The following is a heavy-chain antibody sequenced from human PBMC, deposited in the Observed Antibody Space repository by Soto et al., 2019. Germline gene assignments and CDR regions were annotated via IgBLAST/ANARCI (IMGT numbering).Heavy chain of an antibody. D-gene: IGHD5-12*01. Sequence: LSLTCTVSGASITNNYWSWIRQPAGKGLEYIGRIYSSGSTIYNPSLKSRVTMSVDTSKNQFSLKLSSVTAADTAVYYCARKGYDGGWFDPWGQGTLVTVS. V-gene: IGHV4-4*07. CDR3: ARKGYDGGWFDP. J-gene: IGHJ5*02. CDR1: GASITNNY. CDR2: IYSSGST.